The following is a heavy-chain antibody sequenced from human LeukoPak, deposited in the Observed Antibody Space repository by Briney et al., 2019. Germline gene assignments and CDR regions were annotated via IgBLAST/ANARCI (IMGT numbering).Heavy chain of an antibody. CDR3: ARWSAFWFDP. CDR2: INPSGGST. V-gene: IGHV1-46*01. Sequence: ASVKVSCKASGYTFTSYYMHWVRQAPGQGLEWMGIINPSGGSTSYAQKFQGRVTMTRDTSTSTVYMELSRLRSDDTAVYYCARWSAFWFDPWGQGTLVTVSS. J-gene: IGHJ5*02. CDR1: GYTFTSYY.